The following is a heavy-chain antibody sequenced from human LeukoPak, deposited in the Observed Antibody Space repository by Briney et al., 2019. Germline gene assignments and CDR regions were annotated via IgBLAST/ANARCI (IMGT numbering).Heavy chain of an antibody. Sequence: GGSLRLSCAASGFTFSSYAMSWVRQAPGKGLEWVSAISGSGGSTYYADSVKGRFTISRDNSKNTLYLQMNSLRAEDTAVYYCAKDKGSFGGVIVMFDYWGQGTLVTVSS. CDR3: AKDKGSFGGVIVMFDY. CDR2: ISGSGGST. CDR1: GFTFSSYA. D-gene: IGHD3-16*02. V-gene: IGHV3-23*01. J-gene: IGHJ4*02.